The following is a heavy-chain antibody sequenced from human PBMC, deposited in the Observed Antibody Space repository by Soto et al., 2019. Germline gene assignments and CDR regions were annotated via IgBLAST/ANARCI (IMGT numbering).Heavy chain of an antibody. Sequence: SETLSLTCAVYGGSFSGYYWSWIRQPPGKGLEWIGEINHSGSTNYNPSLKSRVTISVDTSKNQFSLKLSSVTAADTAVYYCAGARPSPIRYFDYWGQGTLVTVSS. CDR3: AGARPSPIRYFDY. CDR1: GGSFSGYY. J-gene: IGHJ4*02. V-gene: IGHV4-34*01. CDR2: INHSGST. D-gene: IGHD5-12*01.